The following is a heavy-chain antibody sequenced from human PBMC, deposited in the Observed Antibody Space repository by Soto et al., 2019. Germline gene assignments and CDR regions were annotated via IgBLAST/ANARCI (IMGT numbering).Heavy chain of an antibody. CDR3: ARGMWIFGMVNHYYGMDV. J-gene: IGHJ6*02. D-gene: IGHD3-3*01. Sequence: GDAVRVSCQASGYTFTSYDINLVPQATGQGLDRMGLMNPNSGNTGYAQKFQGRVTMTRNTSISTAYMEPSSPRSEHTAVYYCARGMWIFGMVNHYYGMDVWGQGTTVTVFS. V-gene: IGHV1-8*01. CDR1: GYTFTSYD. CDR2: MNPNSGNT.